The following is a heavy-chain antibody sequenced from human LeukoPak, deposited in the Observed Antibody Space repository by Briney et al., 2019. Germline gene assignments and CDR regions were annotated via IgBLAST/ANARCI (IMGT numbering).Heavy chain of an antibody. D-gene: IGHD1-26*01. J-gene: IGHJ4*02. CDR1: GFTFSNYA. CDR2: ITGSGSST. CDR3: AKARWSYSFDY. Sequence: GGSLRLSCAPSGFTFSNYAMHWVRQAPGKGLEWVSVITGSGSSTSYADSVKGRFTMSRDNSKNTLYLQMNSLRGDDTAVYYCAKARWSYSFDYWGQGTLVTVSS. V-gene: IGHV3-23*01.